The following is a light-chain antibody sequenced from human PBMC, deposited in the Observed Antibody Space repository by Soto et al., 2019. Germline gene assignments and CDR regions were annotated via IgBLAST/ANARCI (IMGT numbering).Light chain of an antibody. V-gene: IGLV3-21*04. CDR3: QVWDSDSDLRV. CDR1: NIGSKS. Sequence: SYELTQPPSVSVAPGKTARITCGGNNIGSKSVQWYQQKPGQAPVMVIYLDSDRPSVIPERFAAFNSGNTATLTISGVEAGDEADYYCQVWDSDSDLRVFGSGTKLTVL. CDR2: LDS. J-gene: IGLJ1*01.